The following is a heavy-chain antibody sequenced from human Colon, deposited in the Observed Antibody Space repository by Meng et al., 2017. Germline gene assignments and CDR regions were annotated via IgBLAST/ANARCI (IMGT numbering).Heavy chain of an antibody. J-gene: IGHJ5*02. V-gene: IGHV4/OR15-8*01. Sequence: GLGSLSANSSLTCLGPGGSITSRDWGSWLRQPPGKGLEWIGETYQNGRPNYNPSLKSRVTISVDKSKNQFSLNMTSVTAADTAVYYCAREVVVAGTRNWLDPWGQGILVTVSS. CDR2: TYQNGRP. CDR1: GGSITSRDW. CDR3: AREVVVAGTRNWLDP. D-gene: IGHD6-19*01.